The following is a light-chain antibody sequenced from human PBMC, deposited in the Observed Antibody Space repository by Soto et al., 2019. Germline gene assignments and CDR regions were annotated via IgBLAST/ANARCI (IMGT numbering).Light chain of an antibody. CDR3: QQFGDWPS. Sequence: EIALTQSPATLSLSPGESATLSCRASQSVSSHVVWYQQKPGQAPRLLISDSSTRATGIPARFSGSGSGTEFTLTISSLQSDDSAIYYCQQFGDWPSFGLGTKVDIK. CDR1: QSVSSH. J-gene: IGKJ1*01. V-gene: IGKV3-15*01. CDR2: DSS.